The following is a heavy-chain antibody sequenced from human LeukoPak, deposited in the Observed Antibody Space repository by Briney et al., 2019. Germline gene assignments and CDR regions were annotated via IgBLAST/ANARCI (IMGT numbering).Heavy chain of an antibody. Sequence: PGGSLRLSCAASGFTFSSYGMHWVRQAPGKGLEWVAVISYDGSNKYYADSVKGRFTISRDNSKNTLYLQMNSLRAEDTAVYYCAMGVSSSWYLDYWGQGTLVTVSS. V-gene: IGHV3-30*03. D-gene: IGHD6-13*01. CDR3: AMGVSSSWYLDY. CDR1: GFTFSSYG. J-gene: IGHJ4*02. CDR2: ISYDGSNK.